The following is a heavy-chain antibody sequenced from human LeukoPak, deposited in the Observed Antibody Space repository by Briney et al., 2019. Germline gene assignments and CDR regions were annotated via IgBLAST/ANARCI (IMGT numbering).Heavy chain of an antibody. CDR2: IIPIFGTA. Sequence: SVKVSCKASGGTFSSYAISWVRQAPGQGLEWMGRIIPIFGTANYAQKFQGRVTITTDESTSTAYMELSSLRSEDTAVYYCARDGVYPVAHDRLDYWGQGTLVTVSS. V-gene: IGHV1-69*05. CDR3: ARDGVYPVAHDRLDY. J-gene: IGHJ4*02. D-gene: IGHD4-23*01. CDR1: GGTFSSYA.